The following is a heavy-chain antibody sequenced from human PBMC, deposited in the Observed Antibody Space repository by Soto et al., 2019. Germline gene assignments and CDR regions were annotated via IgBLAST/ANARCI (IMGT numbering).Heavy chain of an antibody. CDR2: ISYDGSNK. CDR1: GFTFSSYG. CDR3: ATQSYDILTGYVDY. Sequence: QVQLVESGGGVVQPGRSLRLSCAASGFTFSSYGMHWVRQAPGKGLAWVAVISYDGSNKYYADSVKGRFTISRDNSKNTLYLQMNSLRAEDTAVYYCATQSYDILTGYVDYWGQGTLVTVSS. V-gene: IGHV3-30*03. D-gene: IGHD3-9*01. J-gene: IGHJ4*02.